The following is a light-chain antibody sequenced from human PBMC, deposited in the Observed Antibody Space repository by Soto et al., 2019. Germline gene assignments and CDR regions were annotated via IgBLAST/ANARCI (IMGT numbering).Light chain of an antibody. J-gene: IGLJ3*02. CDR2: STT. Sequence: QAVVTQEPALTVSPGGTVTLTCASSTGAVTGGHYPNWFQQKPGQAPRTLIYSTTNRHYWTPARFSGSLLGGKAALTLSGVQPEDEAEYYCLLYYGGAQPWVFGGGTKLTVL. CDR3: LLYYGGAQPWV. V-gene: IGLV7-43*01. CDR1: TGAVTGGHY.